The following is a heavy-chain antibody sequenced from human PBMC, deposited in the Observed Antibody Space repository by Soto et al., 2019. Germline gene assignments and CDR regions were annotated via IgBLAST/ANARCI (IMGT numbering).Heavy chain of an antibody. CDR1: GYSFTSYW. D-gene: IGHD6-19*01. CDR3: ARGMRAVAENDAFDI. J-gene: IGHJ3*02. CDR2: IYPGDSDT. V-gene: IGHV5-51*01. Sequence: GESLKISCKGSGYSFTSYWIGWVRQMPGKGLEWMGIIYPGDSDTRYSPSFQGQVTISADKSISTAYLQWSSLKASDTAMYYCARGMRAVAENDAFDIWGQGTMVTVSS.